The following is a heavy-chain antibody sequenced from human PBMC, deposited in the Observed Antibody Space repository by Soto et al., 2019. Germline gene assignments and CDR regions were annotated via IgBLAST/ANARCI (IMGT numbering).Heavy chain of an antibody. V-gene: IGHV3-64*01. CDR2: ISSNGGST. J-gene: IGHJ4*02. CDR3: ARSDGRY. Sequence: GGSLRLSCAASGFTFSSYAIHWVRQAPGKGLEYVSGISSNGGSTDYANSVKGRFTISRDNSKNTLYLQMGSLRAEDMAVYYCARSDGRYWGQGTLVTVSS. CDR1: GFTFSSYA.